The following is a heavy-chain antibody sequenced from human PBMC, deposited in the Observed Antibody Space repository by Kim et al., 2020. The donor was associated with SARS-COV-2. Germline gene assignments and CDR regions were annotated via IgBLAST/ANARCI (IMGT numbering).Heavy chain of an antibody. CDR2: ISSNGGST. Sequence: GGSLRLSCAASGFTFSSYAMHWVRQAPGKGLEYVSGISSNGGSTYYANSVKGRFTISRDNSKNTLYLQMGSLRAEDMAVYYCARSTSRGFDPWGQGTLVTVSS. CDR1: GFTFSSYA. D-gene: IGHD2-2*01. CDR3: ARSTSRGFDP. V-gene: IGHV3-64*01. J-gene: IGHJ5*02.